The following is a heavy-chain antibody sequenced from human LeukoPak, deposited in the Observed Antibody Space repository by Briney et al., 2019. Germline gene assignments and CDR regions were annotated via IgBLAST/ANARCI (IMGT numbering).Heavy chain of an antibody. CDR1: GFTFSSYA. D-gene: IGHD3-3*01. Sequence: GGSLRLSCAASGFTFSSYAMSWVRQAPGNGLEWVSAISGSGGSTYYADSVKGRFTISRDNSKNTLYLQMNSLRAEDTAVYYCAKGSYDFWSGYYFWGQGTLVTVSS. CDR3: AKGSYDFWSGYYF. J-gene: IGHJ4*02. V-gene: IGHV3-23*01. CDR2: ISGSGGST.